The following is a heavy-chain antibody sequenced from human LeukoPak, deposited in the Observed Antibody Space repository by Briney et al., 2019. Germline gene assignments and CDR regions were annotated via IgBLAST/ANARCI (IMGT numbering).Heavy chain of an antibody. D-gene: IGHD6-13*01. CDR3: ARVVAAAANWFDP. J-gene: IGHJ5*02. Sequence: GRSLRLSCAASGFTFSSYEMNWVRQAPGKGLEWVSYISSSGSTIYYADSVKGRFTISRDNAKNSLYLQMNSLRAEDTAVYYCARVVAAAANWFDPWGQGTLVTVSS. V-gene: IGHV3-48*03. CDR1: GFTFSSYE. CDR2: ISSSGSTI.